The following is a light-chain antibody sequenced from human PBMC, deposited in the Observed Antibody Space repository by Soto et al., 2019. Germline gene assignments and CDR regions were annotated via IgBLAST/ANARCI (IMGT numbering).Light chain of an antibody. CDR2: DAS. Sequence: DIQMTQSPSTLSASVGDRVTITCRASQSINSWLAWYQQKPGKAPKLLIYDASSLESGVPSRFSGSGSGTEFTLTISSLQPDDFATYYGQQYNSYTFGQGTKVEIK. CDR1: QSINSW. CDR3: QQYNSYT. J-gene: IGKJ1*01. V-gene: IGKV1-5*01.